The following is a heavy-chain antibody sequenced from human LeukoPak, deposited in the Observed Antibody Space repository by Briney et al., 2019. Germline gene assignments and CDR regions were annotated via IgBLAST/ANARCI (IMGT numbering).Heavy chain of an antibody. CDR3: ARERLVVASSYYYGMDV. D-gene: IGHD2-2*01. V-gene: IGHV3-21*01. CDR1: GFTFSSYS. J-gene: IGHJ6*02. CDR2: ISSSSSYI. Sequence: PGGSLRLSCAASGFTFSSYSMNWVRQAPGKGLEWVSSISSSSSYIYCADSVKGRFTISRDNAKNSLYLQMNSLRAEDTAVYYCARERLVVASSYYYGMDVWGQGTTVTVSS.